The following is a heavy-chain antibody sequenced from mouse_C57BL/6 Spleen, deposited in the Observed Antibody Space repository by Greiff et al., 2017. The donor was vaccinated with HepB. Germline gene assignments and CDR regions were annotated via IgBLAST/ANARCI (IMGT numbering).Heavy chain of an antibody. CDR1: GYTFTSYW. CDR2: IDPSDSET. Sequence: QVQLQQPGAELVRPGSSVKLSCKASGYTFTSYWMQWVKQRPIQGLEWIGNIDPSDSETHYNQKFKDKATLTVDKSSSTAYMQLSSLTSEDSAVYYCSLIYYDYDGQLGLDYWGQGTTLTVSS. J-gene: IGHJ2*01. V-gene: IGHV1-52*01. CDR3: SLIYYDYDGQLGLDY. D-gene: IGHD2-4*01.